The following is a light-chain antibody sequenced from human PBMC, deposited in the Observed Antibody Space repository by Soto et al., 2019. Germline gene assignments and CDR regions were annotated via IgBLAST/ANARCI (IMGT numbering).Light chain of an antibody. CDR2: VAS. J-gene: IGKJ4*01. V-gene: IGKV3-20*01. CDR1: QSINDDF. Sequence: IVLTQSPGTLFLSPGETATLSCRASQSINDDFLAWYQQRPGQAPRLLIYVASFRATGIPDRFSGSGSGTEFTLTISRLEPEDSAVYFCQQYGRSPLTFGGGTKVEIK. CDR3: QQYGRSPLT.